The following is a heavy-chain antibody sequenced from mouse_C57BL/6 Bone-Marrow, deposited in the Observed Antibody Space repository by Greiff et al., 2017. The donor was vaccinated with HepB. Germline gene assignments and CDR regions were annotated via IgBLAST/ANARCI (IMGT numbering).Heavy chain of an antibody. CDR2: IYPRDGST. J-gene: IGHJ2*01. D-gene: IGHD2-1*01. CDR3: AGEDIGGNSDFDY. V-gene: IGHV1-78*01. CDR1: GYTFTDHT. Sequence: QVQLQQSDAELVKPGASVKISCKASGYTFTDHTIHWMKQRPEQGLEWIGYIYPRDGSTKYNEKFKGKATLTADKSSSTAYMELNSLTSEDSAVYFCAGEDIGGNSDFDYWGQGTTLTVSS.